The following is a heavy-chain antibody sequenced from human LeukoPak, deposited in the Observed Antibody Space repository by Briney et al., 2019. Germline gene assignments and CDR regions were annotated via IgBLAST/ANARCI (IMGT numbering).Heavy chain of an antibody. CDR1: GGTFSSYA. Sequence: SVKVSCKASGGTFSSYAISWVRQAPGQGLEWMGGIIPIFGTANYAQKFQGRVTITADEYTSTAYMELSSLRSEDTAVYYCARVSDYYDSSGYYMIFDYWGQGTLVTVSS. CDR3: ARVSDYYDSSGYYMIFDY. CDR2: IIPIFGTA. J-gene: IGHJ4*02. D-gene: IGHD3-22*01. V-gene: IGHV1-69*01.